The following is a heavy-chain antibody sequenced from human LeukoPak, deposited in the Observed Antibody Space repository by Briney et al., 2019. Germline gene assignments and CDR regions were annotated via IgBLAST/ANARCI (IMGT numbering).Heavy chain of an antibody. CDR3: ATYRQTSEFDP. CDR1: GFTFTSYT. D-gene: IGHD1-14*01. J-gene: IGHJ5*02. CDR2: ISVNSGTI. Sequence: GGSLRLSCTASGFTFTSYTMSWVRQAPGKGLEWISCISVNSGTIKYADSVRGRFTISRDNAKNSLYLQMNSLRDEDTAVYYCATYRQTSEFDPWGQGTLVTVSS. V-gene: IGHV3-48*02.